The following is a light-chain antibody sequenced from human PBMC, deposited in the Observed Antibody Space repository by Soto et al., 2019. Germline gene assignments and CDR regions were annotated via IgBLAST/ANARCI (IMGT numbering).Light chain of an antibody. J-gene: IGKJ2*01. Sequence: EIVLTQSPGTLSLSPGERATLSCRASQSVSSSYLAWYQQKPGQAPRLLIYGASSSATGIPDRISGSGSGTDFTLTISRLEPEDFAVYYCQQYGSSPPYTFGQGTKLEIK. CDR2: GAS. CDR3: QQYGSSPPYT. CDR1: QSVSSSY. V-gene: IGKV3-20*01.